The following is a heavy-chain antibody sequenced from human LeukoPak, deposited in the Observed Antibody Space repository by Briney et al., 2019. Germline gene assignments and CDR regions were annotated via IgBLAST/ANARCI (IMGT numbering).Heavy chain of an antibody. V-gene: IGHV1-24*01. Sequence: ASVKVSCKVSGYTLTELSMHWVRQAPGKGLEWMGGFDPEDGETIYAQKFQGRVTMTEDTSTDTAYMELSSLRSEDTAVYYCATDLGYCSGGSCHRWFDPWGQGTLVTVSS. CDR3: ATDLGYCSGGSCHRWFDP. J-gene: IGHJ5*02. D-gene: IGHD2-15*01. CDR2: FDPEDGET. CDR1: GYTLTELS.